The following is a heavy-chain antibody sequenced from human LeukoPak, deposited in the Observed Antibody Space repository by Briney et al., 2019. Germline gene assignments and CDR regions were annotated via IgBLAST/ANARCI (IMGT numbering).Heavy chain of an antibody. CDR2: IYTSGST. Sequence: SETLSLTCTVSGGSISSGSYYWSWIRQPAGKGLEWIGRIYTSGSTNYNPSLKSRVTISVDTSKNQFSLKLSSVTAADTAVYYCARAREDIVVVPAATIFDYWGQGTLVTVSS. J-gene: IGHJ4*02. CDR1: GGSISSGSYY. V-gene: IGHV4-61*02. D-gene: IGHD2-2*01. CDR3: ARAREDIVVVPAATIFDY.